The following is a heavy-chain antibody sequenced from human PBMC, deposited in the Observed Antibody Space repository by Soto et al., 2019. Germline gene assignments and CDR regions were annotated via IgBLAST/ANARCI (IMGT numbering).Heavy chain of an antibody. Sequence: EVQLLESGGGLVQPGGSLRLSCAASGFTFSSYAMSWVRQAPGKGLEWVSAISGNGGNTVYAASVKGRFTISRDNSKNTMSLQMNSLRAEDTAVYYCANLGYCISTSCQGSVWGQGTAVTVSS. CDR3: ANLGYCISTSCQGSV. J-gene: IGHJ6*02. V-gene: IGHV3-23*01. CDR2: ISGNGGNT. CDR1: GFTFSSYA. D-gene: IGHD2-2*01.